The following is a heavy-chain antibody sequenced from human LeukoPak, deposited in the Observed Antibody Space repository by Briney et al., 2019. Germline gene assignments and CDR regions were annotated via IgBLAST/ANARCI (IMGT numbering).Heavy chain of an antibody. D-gene: IGHD6-6*01. Sequence: ASVKVSCKASGYTFTSYGISWVRQAPGQGLEWMGWISAYNGNANYAQKLQGRVTMTTDTSTSTAYMELRSLRSDDTAVYYCARDPSGIAARPVDYWGQGTLVTVSS. J-gene: IGHJ4*02. CDR2: ISAYNGNA. CDR3: ARDPSGIAARPVDY. CDR1: GYTFTSYG. V-gene: IGHV1-18*01.